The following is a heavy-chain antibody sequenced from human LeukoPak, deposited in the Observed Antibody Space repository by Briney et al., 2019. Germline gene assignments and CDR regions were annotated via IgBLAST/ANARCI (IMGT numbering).Heavy chain of an antibody. CDR2: ISYDGSNK. CDR1: GFTFSSYG. V-gene: IGHV3-30*18. Sequence: PGGSLRLSCAASGFTFSSYGMHWVRQAPGKGLEWVAVISYDGSNKYYADSVKGRFTISRDNSKNTLYLQMNSLRAEDTAVYYCAKDRVMVRGVIDWFDPWGQGTLVTVSS. D-gene: IGHD3-10*01. J-gene: IGHJ5*02. CDR3: AKDRVMVRGVIDWFDP.